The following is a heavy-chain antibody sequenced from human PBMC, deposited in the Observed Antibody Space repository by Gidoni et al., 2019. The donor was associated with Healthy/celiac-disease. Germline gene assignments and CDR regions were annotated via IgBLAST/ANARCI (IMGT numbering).Heavy chain of an antibody. J-gene: IGHJ3*02. CDR2: ISSSSSYI. Sequence: EVQLVESGGGLVKPGGSLRLSCAASGFTFSSSGMNWVRQAPGKGLEWVSSISSSSSYIYYADSVKGRFTISRDNAKNSLYLQMNSLRAEDTAVYYCARDLSSGWSQSGDAFDIWGQGTMVTVSS. D-gene: IGHD6-19*01. V-gene: IGHV3-21*01. CDR1: GFTFSSSG. CDR3: ARDLSSGWSQSGDAFDI.